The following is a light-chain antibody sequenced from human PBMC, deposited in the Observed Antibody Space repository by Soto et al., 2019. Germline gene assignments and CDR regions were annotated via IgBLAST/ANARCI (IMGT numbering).Light chain of an antibody. CDR3: QQYDNSIT. V-gene: IGKV3-20*01. J-gene: IGKJ5*01. CDR2: GAS. Sequence: EIVLTQSPDTLSLSPGEGATLSCRASHSVSSNYLAWYQQKPGQAPRLLIYGASSRATGIPDRFSGSGSGTDFTLTISRLEPEDFAMFYCQQYDNSITFGQGTRLEIE. CDR1: HSVSSNY.